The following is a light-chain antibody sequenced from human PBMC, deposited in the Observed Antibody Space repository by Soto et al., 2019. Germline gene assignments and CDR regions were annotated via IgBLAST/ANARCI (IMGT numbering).Light chain of an antibody. CDR1: SSDVGADNY. J-gene: IGLJ1*01. CDR2: KVS. Sequence: QSALTQPPSASGSPGQSVTITCTGTSSDVGADNYVSWYQQHPGKAPKLMIYKVSKRPSGIPDRFSGSKSGNTASLTVSGLQAVDEADYYCRSCEGSNALFGGGTKVTVL. V-gene: IGLV2-8*01. CDR3: RSCEGSNAL.